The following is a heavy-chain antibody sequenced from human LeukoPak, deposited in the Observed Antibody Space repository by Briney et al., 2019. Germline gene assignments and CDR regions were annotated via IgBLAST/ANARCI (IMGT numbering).Heavy chain of an antibody. V-gene: IGHV3-23*01. CDR1: GFTFSSYA. Sequence: PGGSLRLSCAASGFTFSSYAMSWVRQAPGKGLEWVSAISGSGGSTYYADSVKGRFTISRDNSKNTLYLQMNSLRAEDTAVYYCAKAQQYYYDSSGYSVHWGQGTLVTVSS. CDR2: ISGSGGST. J-gene: IGHJ4*02. CDR3: AKAQQYYYDSSGYSVH. D-gene: IGHD3-22*01.